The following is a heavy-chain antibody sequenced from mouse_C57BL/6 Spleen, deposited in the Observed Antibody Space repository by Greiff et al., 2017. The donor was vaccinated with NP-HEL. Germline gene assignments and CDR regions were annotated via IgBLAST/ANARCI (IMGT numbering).Heavy chain of an antibody. CDR2: ISDGGSYT. Sequence: EVKLEESGGGLVKPGGSLKLSCAASGFTFSSYAMSWVRQTPEKRLEWVATISDGGSYTYYPDNVKGRFTISRDNAKNNLYLQMSHLKSEDTAMYYCAREGYSNSFAYWGQGTLVTVSA. CDR3: AREGYSNSFAY. D-gene: IGHD2-5*01. J-gene: IGHJ3*01. V-gene: IGHV5-4*01. CDR1: GFTFSSYA.